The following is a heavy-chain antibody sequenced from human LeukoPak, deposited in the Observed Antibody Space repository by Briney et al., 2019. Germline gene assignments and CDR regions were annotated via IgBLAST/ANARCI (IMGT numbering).Heavy chain of an antibody. Sequence: SETLSLTCTVSGGSISSYYWSWIRQPPGKGLEWIGYIYYSESTNYNPSLKSRVTISVDTSKNQFSLKQSSVTAADTAVYYCARHSSGWYYFDYWGQGTLVTVSS. CDR3: ARHSSGWYYFDY. CDR1: GGSISSYY. J-gene: IGHJ4*02. V-gene: IGHV4-59*08. CDR2: IYYSEST. D-gene: IGHD6-19*01.